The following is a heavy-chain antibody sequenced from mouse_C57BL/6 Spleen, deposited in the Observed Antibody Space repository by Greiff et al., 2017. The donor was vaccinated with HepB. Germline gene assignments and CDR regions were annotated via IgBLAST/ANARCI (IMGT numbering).Heavy chain of an antibody. Sequence: VQLKQPGAELVKPGASVKVSCKASGYTFTSYWMHWVKQRPGQGLEWIGRIHPSDSDTNYNQKFKGKATLTVDKSSSTAYMQLSSLTSEDSAVYYCAIGDDYPWFAYWGQGTLVTVSA. D-gene: IGHD2-4*01. CDR2: IHPSDSDT. CDR3: AIGDDYPWFAY. V-gene: IGHV1-74*01. CDR1: GYTFTSYW. J-gene: IGHJ3*01.